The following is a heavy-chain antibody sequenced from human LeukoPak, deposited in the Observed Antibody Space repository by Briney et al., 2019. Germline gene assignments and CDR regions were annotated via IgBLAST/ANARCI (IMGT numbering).Heavy chain of an antibody. CDR2: IRYDGSNK. D-gene: IGHD5-12*01. V-gene: IGHV3-30*02. CDR1: GFTFSSYG. J-gene: IGHJ5*02. CDR3: AKGFSVAKYNWFEP. Sequence: GGSLRLSCAASGFTFSSYGMHWVRQAPGKGLEWVAFIRYDGSNKYYADSVKGRFTISRDNSKNTLYLQMNSLRAEDTAVYYCAKGFSVAKYNWFEPWGQGNLVTVSS.